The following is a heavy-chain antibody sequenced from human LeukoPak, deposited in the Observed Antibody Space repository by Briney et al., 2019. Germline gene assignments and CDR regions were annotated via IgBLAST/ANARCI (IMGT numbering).Heavy chain of an antibody. Sequence: GGSLRLSCAASGFPFNSQTMSWVRQAPGKGLEWVAKMTEDGSDVKYVDSVRGRFTISRDNAKDSLFLEMNSLRDDDTAVYYCVRGGAVAGRFEAWGQGTQVTVSS. CDR2: MTEDGSDV. V-gene: IGHV3-7*01. D-gene: IGHD6-19*01. CDR1: GFPFNSQT. CDR3: VRGGAVAGRFEA. J-gene: IGHJ5*02.